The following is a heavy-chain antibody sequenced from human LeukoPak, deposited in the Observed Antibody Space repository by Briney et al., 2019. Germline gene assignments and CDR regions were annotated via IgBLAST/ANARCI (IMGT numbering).Heavy chain of an antibody. CDR2: IRYDGSNK. V-gene: IGHV3-30*02. CDR1: GFTFSSYG. J-gene: IGHJ4*02. CDR3: AKERDTAMVTIDY. Sequence: GGSLRLSCAASGFTFSSYGMHWVRQAPGKGLEWVAFIRYDGSNKYYADSVKGRFTISRDNSKNTLYLQMNRLRSLDTAVDYCAKERDTAMVTIDYWGQGTLVTVSS. D-gene: IGHD5-18*01.